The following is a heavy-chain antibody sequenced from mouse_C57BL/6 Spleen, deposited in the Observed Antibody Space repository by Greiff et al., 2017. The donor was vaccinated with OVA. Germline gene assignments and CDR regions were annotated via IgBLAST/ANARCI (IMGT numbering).Heavy chain of an antibody. CDR2: IYPGDGDT. CDR3: ARYPRSLYAMDY. J-gene: IGHJ4*01. CDR1: GYAFSSSW. V-gene: IGHV1-82*01. Sequence: QVQLQQSGPELVKPGASVKISCKASGYAFSSSWMNWVKQRPGKGLEWIGRIYPGDGDTNYNGKFKGKATLTADKSSSTAYMQLSSLTSEDSAVYFCARYPRSLYAMDYWGQGTSVTVSS.